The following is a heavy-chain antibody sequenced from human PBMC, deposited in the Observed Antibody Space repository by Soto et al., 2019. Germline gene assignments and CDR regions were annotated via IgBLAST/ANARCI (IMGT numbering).Heavy chain of an antibody. D-gene: IGHD3-10*01. J-gene: IGHJ4*02. CDR3: ARGTTSLAF. Sequence: QVQLQEAGPGLVKPSQTLSLTCTVSGGSISSGGYYWNWIRQHPGKGLEWIGYINNSGSTFYNPSLKGRGTISVGTSSNQFSLKVTSVTAADTAVYYCARGTTSLAFWVQGRLVTVSS. CDR2: INNSGST. CDR1: GGSISSGGYY. V-gene: IGHV4-31*03.